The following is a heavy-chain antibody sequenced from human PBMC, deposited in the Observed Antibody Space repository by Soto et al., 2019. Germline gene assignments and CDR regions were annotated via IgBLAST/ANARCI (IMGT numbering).Heavy chain of an antibody. D-gene: IGHD4-17*01. J-gene: IGHJ4*02. Sequence: EVQLVESGGGLVQPGVSLRLSCAGSGFTFTSFSMNWVRQAPGKGLEWVSYIGSTRNTTYYADSVKGRFTISRDNAKNSLYLQMNSLRAEDTAVYYCARDLRWPDYWGQGTLVTVSS. CDR2: IGSTRNTT. CDR3: ARDLRWPDY. CDR1: GFTFTSFS. V-gene: IGHV3-48*01.